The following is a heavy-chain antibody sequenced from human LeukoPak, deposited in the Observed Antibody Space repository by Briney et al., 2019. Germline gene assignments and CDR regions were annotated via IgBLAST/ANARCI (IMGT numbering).Heavy chain of an antibody. CDR2: IYYSGST. CDR1: GGSFSGYY. CDR3: ARLFRGVGY. D-gene: IGHD3-16*01. Sequence: PSETLSLTCAVYGGSFSGYYWGWIRQLPGKGLEWIGSIYYSGSTYYNSSLKSRVTISVDTSRNQFSLKLSSVTAADTALYYCARLFRGVGYWGQGTLVTVSS. V-gene: IGHV4-39*01. J-gene: IGHJ4*02.